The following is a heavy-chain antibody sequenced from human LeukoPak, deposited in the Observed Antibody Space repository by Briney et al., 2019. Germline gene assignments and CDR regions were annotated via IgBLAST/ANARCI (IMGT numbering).Heavy chain of an antibody. V-gene: IGHV3-21*01. CDR1: GFTFSSYS. J-gene: IGHJ6*03. CDR3: ARDQTKWEPLRRRDYYYMDV. Sequence: GGSLRLSCAASGFTFSSYSMNWVRQAPGKGLEWVSSISSSSSYIYYADSVRGRFTISRDNAKNSLYLQMNSLRAEDTAVYYCARDQTKWEPLRRRDYYYMDVWGKGTTVTVSS. D-gene: IGHD1-26*01. CDR2: ISSSSSYI.